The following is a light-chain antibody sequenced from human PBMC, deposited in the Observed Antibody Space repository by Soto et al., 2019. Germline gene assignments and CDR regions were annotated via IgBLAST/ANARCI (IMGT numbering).Light chain of an antibody. Sequence: EIVTTQSPATLSVSPGETATLSCRASQSVSIKLAWYQQKPGQAPRLLIYDTSTRATGIPARFSGSGSGTEFTLTISGLQSEDFAVYYCQQYNNWPPITCGQGTRLEIK. CDR2: DTS. V-gene: IGKV3-15*01. J-gene: IGKJ5*01. CDR3: QQYNNWPPIT. CDR1: QSVSIK.